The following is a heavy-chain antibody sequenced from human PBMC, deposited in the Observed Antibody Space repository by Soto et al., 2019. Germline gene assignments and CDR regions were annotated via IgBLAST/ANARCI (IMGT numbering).Heavy chain of an antibody. Sequence: GESLKISCAASGFTFSSYAMSWVRQAPGKGLEWVSAISGSGGSTYYADSVKGRFTISRDNSKNTLYLQMNSLRAEDTAVYYCTRPGYGDYYYYYGMDVWGQGTTVTVSS. J-gene: IGHJ6*02. D-gene: IGHD5-12*01. CDR1: GFTFSSYA. V-gene: IGHV3-23*01. CDR3: TRPGYGDYYYYYGMDV. CDR2: ISGSGGST.